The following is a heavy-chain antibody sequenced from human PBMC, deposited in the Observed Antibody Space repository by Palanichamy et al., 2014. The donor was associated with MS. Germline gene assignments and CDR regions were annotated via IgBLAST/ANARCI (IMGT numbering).Heavy chain of an antibody. D-gene: IGHD3-9*01. Sequence: LEWIGYLYHSGNTYYNPSLRSRVSISADRPRNQFSLTLYSVTAADTAVYYCARSPAYFDFYKGFAYWGQGTLVTISS. V-gene: IGHV4-30-2*01. CDR3: ARSPAYFDFYKGFAY. CDR2: LYHSGNT. J-gene: IGHJ4*02.